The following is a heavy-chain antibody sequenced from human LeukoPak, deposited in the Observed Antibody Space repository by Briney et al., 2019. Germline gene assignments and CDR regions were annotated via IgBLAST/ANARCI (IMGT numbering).Heavy chain of an antibody. J-gene: IGHJ4*02. CDR2: IYYSGST. CDR3: ARLLESYGDYYFDY. V-gene: IGHV4-59*12. CDR1: GGSISDYY. D-gene: IGHD4-17*01. Sequence: SETLSLTCSVSGGSISDYYWNWIRQPPGKGLEWIGYIYYSGSTNYNPSLNYNPSLKSRVTMSVDTSKNQFPLKLSSVTAADTAVYYCARLLESYGDYYFDYWGQGTLVTVSS.